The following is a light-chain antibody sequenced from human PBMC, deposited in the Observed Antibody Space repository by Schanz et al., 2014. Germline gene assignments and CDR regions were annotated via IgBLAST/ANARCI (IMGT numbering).Light chain of an antibody. CDR3: ASWDDSLNARV. CDR1: SSSIGSNT. Sequence: QSVLTQPSSVSGAPGQRVAISCSGSSSSIGSNTVNWYQLLPGTAPKLLIYSNNQRPSGVPDRFSGSKSGTSASLAISGLQSEDEADYYCASWDDSLNARVFGGGTKLTVL. CDR2: SNN. J-gene: IGLJ3*02. V-gene: IGLV1-44*01.